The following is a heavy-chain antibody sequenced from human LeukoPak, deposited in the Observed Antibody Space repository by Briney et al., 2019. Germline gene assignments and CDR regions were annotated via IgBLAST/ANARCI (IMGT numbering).Heavy chain of an antibody. CDR3: ARAPSSGYFVNWFDP. CDR2: IWYDGSNK. Sequence: GGSLRLSCAASGFTFSSYSMNWVRQAPGKGLEWVAVIWYDGSNKYYADSVKGRFTISRDNSKNTLYLQMNSLRAEDTAVYYCARAPSSGYFVNWFDPWGQGTLVTVSS. V-gene: IGHV3-33*08. CDR1: GFTFSSYS. J-gene: IGHJ5*02. D-gene: IGHD3-22*01.